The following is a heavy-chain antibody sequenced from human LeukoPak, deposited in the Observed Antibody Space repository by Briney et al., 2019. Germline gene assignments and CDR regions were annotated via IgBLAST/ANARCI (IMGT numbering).Heavy chain of an antibody. D-gene: IGHD3-3*01. Sequence: PSETLSLTCTVSGGSISTYYWSWIRQPPGKGLEWVGYINYSGYTDYNPSLKSRVTISVDTSKNQFSLKLRSVTAADTAVYYCAREPGNYDFWSGYYSHYYYYMDVWGKGTTVTVSS. V-gene: IGHV4-59*01. J-gene: IGHJ6*03. CDR2: INYSGYT. CDR1: GGSISTYY. CDR3: AREPGNYDFWSGYYSHYYYYMDV.